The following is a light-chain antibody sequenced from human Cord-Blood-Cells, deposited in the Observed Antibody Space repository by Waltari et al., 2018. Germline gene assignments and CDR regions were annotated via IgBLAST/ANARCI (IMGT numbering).Light chain of an antibody. CDR2: GKQ. CDR1: SLRSYY. V-gene: IGLV3-19*01. J-gene: IGLJ2*01. Sequence: SSELTQDPAVSVALGQTVRTTCQGDSLRSYYGSWYQQKPEQAPVLVIYGKQNRPSGIPDRLSDSSLGSTACLTITGAQAEDEADYYCNSRDSSGNHVVFGGRTKLTVL. CDR3: NSRDSSGNHVV.